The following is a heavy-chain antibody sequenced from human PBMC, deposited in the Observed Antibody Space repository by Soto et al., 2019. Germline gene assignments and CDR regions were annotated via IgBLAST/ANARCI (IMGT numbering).Heavy chain of an antibody. J-gene: IGHJ6*03. V-gene: IGHV1-8*01. CDR2: MNPNSGNT. D-gene: IGHD6-19*01. Sequence: QVQLVQSGAEVKKPGASVKVSCKASGYTFTSYDINWVRQATGQGLEWMGWMNPNSGNTGYVQKFQGRVTMTRNTSISTAYMELSSLRSEDTAVYYCARRGSGWYFTSTGRYYYYYMDVWGKGTTVTVSS. CDR3: ARRGSGWYFTSTGRYYYYYMDV. CDR1: GYTFTSYD.